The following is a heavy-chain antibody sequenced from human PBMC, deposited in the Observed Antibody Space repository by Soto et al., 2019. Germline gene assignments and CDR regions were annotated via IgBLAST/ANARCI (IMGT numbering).Heavy chain of an antibody. CDR3: AKFRGRAYGDYHLDQ. CDR1: GFTFGTYA. J-gene: IGHJ4*02. CDR2: ISGGGTT. V-gene: IGHV3-23*01. D-gene: IGHD4-17*01. Sequence: EVQLLESGGGLVQSGGSLRLSCAASGFTFGTYAMSWVRQAPGKGLEWVSGISGGGTTFYADSVKGRFTISRDNSKNTLHLQMDSLRGEDIALYYCAKFRGRAYGDYHLDQWGQGTLVTVSS.